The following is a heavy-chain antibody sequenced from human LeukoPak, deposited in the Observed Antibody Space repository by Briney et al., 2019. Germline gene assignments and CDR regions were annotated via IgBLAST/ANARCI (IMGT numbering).Heavy chain of an antibody. CDR3: ARVVGMSGYSYGDFYYFDY. D-gene: IGHD5-18*01. CDR2: IIPIFGTA. CDR1: GGTFSSYA. Sequence: ASVKVSCKASGGTFSSYAISWVRQAPGQGLEWMGGIIPIFGTANYAQKFQGRVTITADESTSTAYMKLSSLRSEDTAVYYCARVVGMSGYSYGDFYYFDYWGQGTLVTVSS. V-gene: IGHV1-69*13. J-gene: IGHJ4*02.